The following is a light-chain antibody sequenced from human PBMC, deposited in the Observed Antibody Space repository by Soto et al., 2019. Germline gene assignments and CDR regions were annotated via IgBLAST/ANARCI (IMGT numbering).Light chain of an antibody. CDR1: TSDVGGSNY. Sequence: QSALTQPPSASGSPGQSVTISCTGTTSDVGGSNYVSWFQHHPDKAPKLMIYEVSMRPSGVPDRFSGSKSGNTASLTVSGLQAEDEADYYCSSYAGSNNFVVFGGGTKLTVL. V-gene: IGLV2-8*01. J-gene: IGLJ2*01. CDR3: SSYAGSNNFVV. CDR2: EVS.